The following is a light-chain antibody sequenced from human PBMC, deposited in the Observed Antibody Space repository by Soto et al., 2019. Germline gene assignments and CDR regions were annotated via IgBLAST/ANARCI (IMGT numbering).Light chain of an antibody. CDR1: SSDVGGYNA. J-gene: IGLJ1*01. CDR2: DVT. CDR3: GSYATGGAYV. Sequence: QSVLTQPASVSGSPGQSITISCTGTSSDVGGYNAVSWYQHHPGKAPKLMIYDVTNRPSGASNRFSGSKSGNTASLTISGLQAEDEADYYCGSYATGGAYVFGTGTKLTVL. V-gene: IGLV2-14*03.